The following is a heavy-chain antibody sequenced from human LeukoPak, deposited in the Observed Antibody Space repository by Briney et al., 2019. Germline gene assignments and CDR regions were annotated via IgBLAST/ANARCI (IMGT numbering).Heavy chain of an antibody. D-gene: IGHD2-2*02. J-gene: IGHJ4*02. Sequence: PGESLKISCKGSGYSFTNYWIGWVRQMPGKGLEWVGIIYPGDSDTRYSPSLQGRVTISADKSINTAYLQWSSLKASDTAMCFCAVGGTSCYRCFNYWGQGTLVTVSS. V-gene: IGHV5-51*01. CDR3: AVGGTSCYRCFNY. CDR1: GYSFTNYW. CDR2: IYPGDSDT.